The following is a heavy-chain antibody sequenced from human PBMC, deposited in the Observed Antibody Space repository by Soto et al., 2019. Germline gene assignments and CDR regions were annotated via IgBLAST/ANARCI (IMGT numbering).Heavy chain of an antibody. CDR2: ISVTPGIT. CDR3: SRWSGYGDL. Sequence: EMQLLESGGGLVQPGGSLRLSCAASGFTMSTYSVTWVRQAPGKGLEWVSGISVTPGITFYADSVKGRFTISRDRSNNSGYCHMNSLTAEDTAMYFCSRWSGYGDLWGQGTLVTVSS. J-gene: IGHJ4*02. V-gene: IGHV3-23*01. D-gene: IGHD5-12*01. CDR1: GFTMSTYS.